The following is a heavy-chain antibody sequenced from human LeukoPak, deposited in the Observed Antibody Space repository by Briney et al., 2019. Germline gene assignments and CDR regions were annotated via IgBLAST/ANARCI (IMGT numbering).Heavy chain of an antibody. V-gene: IGHV1-8*01. CDR3: ARGRRSGSYQNY. J-gene: IGHJ4*02. CDR1: GYTLTSYD. CDR2: MNPNSGNT. Sequence: ASVKVSCKASGYTLTSYDINWVRQATGHGLEWMGWMNPNSGNTGYAQKFQGRVTMTRNTSISTAYMELSSLRSEDTAVYYCARGRRSGSYQNYWGQGTLVTVSS. D-gene: IGHD3-10*01.